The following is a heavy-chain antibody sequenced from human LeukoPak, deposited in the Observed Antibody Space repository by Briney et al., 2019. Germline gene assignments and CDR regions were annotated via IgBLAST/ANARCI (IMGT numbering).Heavy chain of an antibody. CDR3: ARDLSYHGSGSYIHNWFDP. CDR2: ISSSGSTI. V-gene: IGHV3-11*01. J-gene: IGHJ5*02. D-gene: IGHD3-10*01. Sequence: GGSLRLSCAASGFTFSDYYMSWIRQAPGKGLEWVSYISSSGSTIYYADSVKGRFTISRDNAKNSLYLQMNSLRAEDTAVYYCARDLSYHGSGSYIHNWFDPWGQGTLVTVSS. CDR1: GFTFSDYY.